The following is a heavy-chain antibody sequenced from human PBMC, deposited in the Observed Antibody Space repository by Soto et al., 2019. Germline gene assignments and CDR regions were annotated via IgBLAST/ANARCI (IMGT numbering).Heavy chain of an antibody. V-gene: IGHV1-18*01. Sequence: ASVKVSCKPSGYTFTSYGITWVRQAPGQGLEWMGWISAYNGNTNYAQKFQGRVTMTTDTSTSTAYMELRSLDPVDTATYYCAHKNIAVAGTFDYWGQGTLVTVSS. J-gene: IGHJ4*02. CDR2: ISAYNGNT. D-gene: IGHD6-19*01. CDR3: AHKNIAVAGTFDY. CDR1: GYTFTSYG.